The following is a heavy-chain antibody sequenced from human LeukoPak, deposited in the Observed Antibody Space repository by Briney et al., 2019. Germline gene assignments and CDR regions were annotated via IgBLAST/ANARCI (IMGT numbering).Heavy chain of an antibody. CDR3: ARYSPYSSSPNFDY. CDR1: GGSISSGSYY. J-gene: IGHJ4*02. V-gene: IGHV4-61*02. CDR2: IYTSGST. Sequence: TLSLTCTVSGGSISSGSYYWSWIRQPAGKGLEWIGRIYTSGSTNYNPSLKSRVTISVDTSKNQFSLKLSSVTAADTAVYYCARYSPYSSSPNFDYWGQGTLVTVSS. D-gene: IGHD6-6*01.